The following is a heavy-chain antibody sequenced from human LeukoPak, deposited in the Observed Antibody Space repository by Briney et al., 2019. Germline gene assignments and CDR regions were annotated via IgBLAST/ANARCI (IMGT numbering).Heavy chain of an antibody. D-gene: IGHD6-6*01. CDR1: GFTFSPYS. Sequence: GRSLRLSCTASGFTFSPYSMHWVRQAPGKGLEWVAIISYDGSNKYYADSVKGRLTISRDNARNSLYLQIDSLRPEDTAVYYCVRGGAARPDYWGRGTLVTVSS. CDR3: VRGGAARPDY. CDR2: ISYDGSNK. J-gene: IGHJ4*02. V-gene: IGHV3-30*04.